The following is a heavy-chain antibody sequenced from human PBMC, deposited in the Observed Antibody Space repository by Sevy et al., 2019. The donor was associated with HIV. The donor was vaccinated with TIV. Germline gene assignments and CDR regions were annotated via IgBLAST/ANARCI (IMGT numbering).Heavy chain of an antibody. V-gene: IGHV3-11*01. CDR2: ISSSGSII. J-gene: IGHJ4*02. CDR1: GFTFSDYY. CDR3: AREGPMTAYFDY. Sequence: GGSLRLSCAASGFTFSDYYMSWIRQAPGKGLEWVSSISSSGSIIYYADSVKGRFTISRDNAKNSLYLQMNSLRAEDTAVYFCAREGPMTAYFDYWGQGTLVTVSS. D-gene: IGHD5-18*01.